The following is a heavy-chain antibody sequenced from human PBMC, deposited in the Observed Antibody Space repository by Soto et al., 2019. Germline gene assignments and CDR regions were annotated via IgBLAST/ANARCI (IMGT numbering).Heavy chain of an antibody. CDR1: GASVSSTYW. D-gene: IGHD3-10*01. V-gene: IGHV4-4*02. CDR3: AEGRREFDY. Sequence: SETLSLTCAVSGASVSSTYWWSWVRQPPGKGPEWIGEINHRGSANYNPSLKSRVTISVDTPKNQFSLKLSSVTAADTALYYCAEGRREFDYWGQGTLVTVSS. J-gene: IGHJ4*02. CDR2: INHRGSA.